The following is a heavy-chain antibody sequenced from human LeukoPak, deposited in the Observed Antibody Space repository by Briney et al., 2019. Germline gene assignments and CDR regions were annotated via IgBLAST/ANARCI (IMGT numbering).Heavy chain of an antibody. V-gene: IGHV1-58*02. Sequence: SVKVSCNASGFTFTSSAMQWVRQARGQRLEWIGWIVVGSGNTNYAQKFQERVTITRDMSTSTAYMELSSLRSEDTAVYYCAADPGYSYGIDAFDIWGQGTMVTVSS. D-gene: IGHD5-18*01. J-gene: IGHJ3*02. CDR1: GFTFTSSA. CDR2: IVVGSGNT. CDR3: AADPGYSYGIDAFDI.